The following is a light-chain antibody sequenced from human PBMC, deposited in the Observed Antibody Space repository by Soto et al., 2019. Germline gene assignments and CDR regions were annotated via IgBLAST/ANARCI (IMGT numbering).Light chain of an antibody. V-gene: IGKV3-15*01. CDR3: QQYNTSPLT. Sequence: EIVMTQSPATLSVSPGERATLSCRASQSVSSNLAWYQQKPGQAPRLLIYGASTRATGIPARFSGSGSGTALTLTIRSLQSYDFSVYYCQQYNTSPLTFGGGTKVEIK. CDR1: QSVSSN. CDR2: GAS. J-gene: IGKJ4*01.